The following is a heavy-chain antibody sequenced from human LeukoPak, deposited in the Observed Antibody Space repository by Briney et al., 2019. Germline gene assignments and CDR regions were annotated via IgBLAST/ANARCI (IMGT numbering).Heavy chain of an antibody. V-gene: IGHV1-8*03. Sequence: ASVKVSCKASGYTFSSYDIDWVRQATGQGLEWMGWMNPNSGNRGYAQKFQGRVTITRNTSISTVYMELSSLRSEDTAVYYCARGRYCSGGSCSTPHKFDYWGQGTLVTVSS. CDR1: GYTFSSYD. J-gene: IGHJ4*02. CDR2: MNPNSGNR. D-gene: IGHD2-15*01. CDR3: ARGRYCSGGSCSTPHKFDY.